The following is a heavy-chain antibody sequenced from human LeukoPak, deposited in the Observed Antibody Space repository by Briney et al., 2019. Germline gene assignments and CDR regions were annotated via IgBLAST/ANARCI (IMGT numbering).Heavy chain of an antibody. CDR1: GYTFSNFG. CDR2: ISGNNDNQ. Sequence: ASVNVSCKTSGYTFSNFGINWVRQAPGRGLEWMGWISGNNDNQNYGQKFQGRFTVTTDSSTSTAYMELRNLRFDDTAVYYCARDGTSTDDYWGQGTLVTVSS. CDR3: ARDGTSTDDY. V-gene: IGHV1-18*01. J-gene: IGHJ4*02. D-gene: IGHD2-2*01.